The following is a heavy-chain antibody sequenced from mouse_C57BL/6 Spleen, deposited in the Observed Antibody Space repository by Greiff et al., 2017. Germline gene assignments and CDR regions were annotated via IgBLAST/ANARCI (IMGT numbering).Heavy chain of an antibody. Sequence: QVHVKPSGPELVQPGASVKISCKASGYAFSSSWMNWVKQRPGKGLEWIGRIYPGDGDTNYNGKYKGKATLTADKSSSTAYMQLSSLTSEDSAVYFCTKDDYNGYYYAMDYWGQGTSVTVSS. V-gene: IGHV1-82*01. J-gene: IGHJ4*01. CDR3: TKDDYNGYYYAMDY. CDR2: IYPGDGDT. CDR1: GYAFSSSW. D-gene: IGHD2-4*01.